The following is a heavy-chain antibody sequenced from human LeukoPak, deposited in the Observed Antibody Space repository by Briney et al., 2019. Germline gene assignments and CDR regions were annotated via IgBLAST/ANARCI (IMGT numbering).Heavy chain of an antibody. CDR2: IYSGGST. CDR1: GFTVSSNY. CDR3: ARNDLDYPFDY. V-gene: IGHV3-66*02. Sequence: GGSLRLSCAASGFTVSSNYMNWVRQAPGKGLEWVSAIYSGGSTYYADSVKGGFTISRDKSKNTLYLQMYSLRAEDTAVYYCARNDLDYPFDYWGQGTLVTVSS. D-gene: IGHD4-11*01. J-gene: IGHJ4*02.